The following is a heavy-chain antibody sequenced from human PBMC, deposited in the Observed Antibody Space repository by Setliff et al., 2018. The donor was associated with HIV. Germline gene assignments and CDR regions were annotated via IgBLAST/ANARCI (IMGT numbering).Heavy chain of an antibody. J-gene: IGHJ6*02. V-gene: IGHV4-61*09. CDR2: IFTTGST. CDR3: ARAGMAAISSAFRV. D-gene: IGHD6-13*01. Sequence: SETLSLTCTVTGDSISSGSSYWSWIRQPAGKGLEWIGHIFTTGSTKYNPSLRSRAAISLDTSTNSFSLQLHSLTAGDTAEYFCARAGMAAISSAFRVWGQGSWVTVSS. CDR1: GDSISSGSSY.